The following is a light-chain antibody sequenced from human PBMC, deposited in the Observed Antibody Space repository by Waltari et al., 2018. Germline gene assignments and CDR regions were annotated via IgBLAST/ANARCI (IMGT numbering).Light chain of an antibody. J-gene: IGLJ2*01. V-gene: IGLV1-44*01. CDR1: SSNIGSNT. CDR2: STN. Sequence: QSMLTQPPSASGTPGQRVTISCSGSSSNIGSNTVHWYQQLPGTAPKLLIYSTNQWPSGVPDRFSGSKFGTSASLAISGLQSEDEADYYCAAWDDSLNGPVFGGGTKLTVL. CDR3: AAWDDSLNGPV.